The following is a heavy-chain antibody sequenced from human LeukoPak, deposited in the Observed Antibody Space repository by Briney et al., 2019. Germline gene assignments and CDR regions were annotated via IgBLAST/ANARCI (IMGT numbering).Heavy chain of an antibody. Sequence: ASVKVSCKASGYTFTSYDINWVRQATGQGLEWMGWMNPNSGNTGYAQKFQGRVTMTRNTSISTAYMELSSLRSDDTAVYYCARVVGAMEYYFDYWGQGTLVTVSS. CDR2: MNPNSGNT. V-gene: IGHV1-8*01. CDR1: GYTFTSYD. J-gene: IGHJ4*02. D-gene: IGHD1-26*01. CDR3: ARVVGAMEYYFDY.